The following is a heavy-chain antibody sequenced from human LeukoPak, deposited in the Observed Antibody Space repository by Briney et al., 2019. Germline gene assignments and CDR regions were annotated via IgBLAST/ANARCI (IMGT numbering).Heavy chain of an antibody. V-gene: IGHV3-48*04. D-gene: IGHD3-22*01. CDR1: GFTFSSYS. J-gene: IGHJ3*02. Sequence: GGSLRLSCAASGFTFSSYSMNWVRQAPGKGLEWVSYISSSSSTIYYADSVKGRFTISRDNAKNSLYLQMNSLRAEDTAVYYCATDYYDSSGWDAFDIWGRGTMVTVSS. CDR3: ATDYYDSSGWDAFDI. CDR2: ISSSSSTI.